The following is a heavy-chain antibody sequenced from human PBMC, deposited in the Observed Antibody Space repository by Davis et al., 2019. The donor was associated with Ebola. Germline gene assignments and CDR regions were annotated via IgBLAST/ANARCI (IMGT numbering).Heavy chain of an antibody. D-gene: IGHD3-3*01. V-gene: IGHV3-53*01. CDR2: LSSSGST. CDR1: GFSVSSNY. J-gene: IGHJ6*04. CDR3: AKSGLSFGVVKYQYGMDV. Sequence: GGSLRLSCAASGFSVSSNYMIWVRQAPGKGLEWVSLLSSSGSTFYADSVKGRFTISRDNAKNSLSLQMDSLRAEDTAVYFCAKSGLSFGVVKYQYGMDVGGKGTTVTVSS.